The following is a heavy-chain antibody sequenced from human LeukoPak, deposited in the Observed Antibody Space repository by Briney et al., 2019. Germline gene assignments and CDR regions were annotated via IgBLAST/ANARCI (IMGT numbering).Heavy chain of an antibody. CDR3: ARGPIQLWIHNAMDV. J-gene: IGHJ6*02. CDR2: IRSKAYRGTT. CDR1: GFTFGDHA. D-gene: IGHD5-18*01. V-gene: IGHV3-49*04. Sequence: GGSLRLSYRGYGFTFGDHAMSWVRQAPGKGLEWVGFIRSKAYRGTTEYAASVKGRFTISRDDSTSIAYLQMNSLRIEDTAVYYCARGPIQLWIHNAMDVWGQGTTVTVSS.